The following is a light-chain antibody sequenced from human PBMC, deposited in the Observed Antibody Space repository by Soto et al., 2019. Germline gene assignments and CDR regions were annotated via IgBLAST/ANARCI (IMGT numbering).Light chain of an antibody. CDR2: RNN. CDR3: AAWDDSLSGSNV. CDR1: SSNIGSNY. J-gene: IGLJ1*01. Sequence: QSVLTQPPSASWTPGQRVTISCSGSSSNIGSNYVYWYQQLPGTAPKLLIYRNNQRPSGVPDRFSGSKSGTSASLAISGLRSEDEADYYCAAWDDSLSGSNVFGTGTKLTVL. V-gene: IGLV1-47*01.